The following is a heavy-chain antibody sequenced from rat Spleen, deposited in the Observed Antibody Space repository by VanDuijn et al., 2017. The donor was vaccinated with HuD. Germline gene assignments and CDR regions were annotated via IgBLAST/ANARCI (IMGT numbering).Heavy chain of an antibody. Sequence: EVQLVESGGGLVQPGRSLKLSCVTSGFTFNYYWMTWVRQAPTKGLEWVSTISYDGSNTYYRDSVKGRFTISRDNAKTTLYLQMDSLRSEDTATYYCARQGYLRDWYFDFWGPGTMVTVSS. V-gene: IGHV5-29*01. D-gene: IGHD2-7*01. CDR1: GFTFNYYW. CDR2: ISYDGSNT. J-gene: IGHJ1*01. CDR3: ARQGYLRDWYFDF.